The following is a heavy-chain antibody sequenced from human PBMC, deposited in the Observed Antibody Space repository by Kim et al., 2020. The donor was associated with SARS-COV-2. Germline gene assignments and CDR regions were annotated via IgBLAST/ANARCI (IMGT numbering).Heavy chain of an antibody. V-gene: IGHV3-23*01. CDR2: ISGSGGST. Sequence: GGSLRLSCAASGFTFSSYAMSWVRQAPGKGLEWVSAISGSGGSTYYADSVKGRFTISRDNSKNTLYLQMNSLRAEDTAVYYCAKDRVGRYSSSGFDYWGQGDLVTVSS. CDR3: AKDRVGRYSSSGFDY. D-gene: IGHD6-6*01. J-gene: IGHJ4*02. CDR1: GFTFSSYA.